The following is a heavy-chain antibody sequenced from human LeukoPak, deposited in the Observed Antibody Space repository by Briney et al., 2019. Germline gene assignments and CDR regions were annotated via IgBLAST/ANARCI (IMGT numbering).Heavy chain of an antibody. V-gene: IGHV4-59*08. Sequence: SETLSLTCTVAGGSISSYYWGWIRQPQGKGLEWVGYIYYSGSTNYNPSLKTRVTISVDTSKNQFSLKLTSGTAAAPPVYSFARLVFGPSSGYYSPAWFDRWGQGTLVTVSS. CDR1: GGSISSYY. J-gene: IGHJ5*02. CDR2: IYYSGST. CDR3: ARLVFGPSSGYYSPAWFDR. D-gene: IGHD3-22*01.